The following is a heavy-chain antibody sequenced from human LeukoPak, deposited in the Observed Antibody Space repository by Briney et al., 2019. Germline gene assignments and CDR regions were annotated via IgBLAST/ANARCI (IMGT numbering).Heavy chain of an antibody. D-gene: IGHD4-11*01. J-gene: IGHJ4*02. CDR2: IYSGGTT. Sequence: GSLRLSCAASGFTVSSNYMSWVRQAPGKGLEWVSVIYSGGTTYYADSVKGRFTISRENSKNTLHLQMNSLRAEDTAVYYCARDYIGDYWGQGTLVTVSS. CDR3: ARDYIGDY. V-gene: IGHV3-66*01. CDR1: GFTVSSNY.